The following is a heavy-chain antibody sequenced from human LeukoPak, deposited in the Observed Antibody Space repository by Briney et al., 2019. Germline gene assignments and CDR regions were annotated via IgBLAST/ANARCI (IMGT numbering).Heavy chain of an antibody. D-gene: IGHD1-7*01. V-gene: IGHV4-4*09. J-gene: IGHJ4*02. Sequence: SETLSLTCTVSGGSISSYYWSWIRQPPGKGLEWIGYIYTGGSTNYNPSLKSRVTISVDTSKNQFSLKLSSVTAADTAVYYCARERTARDNWNYGGGFDYWGQGTLVTVSS. CDR3: ARERTARDNWNYGGGFDY. CDR1: GGSISSYY. CDR2: IYTGGST.